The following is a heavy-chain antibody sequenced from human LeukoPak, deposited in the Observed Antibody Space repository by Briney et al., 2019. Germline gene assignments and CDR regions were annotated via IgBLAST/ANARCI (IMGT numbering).Heavy chain of an antibody. CDR3: YICSSTSCYRY. Sequence: PSETLSLTCAVSGGSISSSNWWSWARQPPGKGLEWIGTIHYSGSTYYNPSLKSRVTISVDTSKNQFSLNLSSVTAADTAVYYCYICSSTSCYRYWGQGTLVTVSS. J-gene: IGHJ4*02. CDR2: IHYSGST. CDR1: GGSISSSNW. V-gene: IGHV4-4*02. D-gene: IGHD2-2*01.